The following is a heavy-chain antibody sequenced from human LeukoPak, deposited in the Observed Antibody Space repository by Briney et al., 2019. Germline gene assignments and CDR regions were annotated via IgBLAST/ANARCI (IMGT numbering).Heavy chain of an antibody. V-gene: IGHV4-39*01. Sequence: SETLSLTCTVSGVSISSSGYYWGWIRQPPGKGLAWIASIYYSGSTYYNPSLKSRVTISVDTSKNQLSLKLGSLTAADTAVYYCARHGYSGSYYGLSWFDPWGQGTLVTVSS. CDR2: IYYSGST. CDR1: GVSISSSGYY. D-gene: IGHD1-26*01. J-gene: IGHJ5*02. CDR3: ARHGYSGSYYGLSWFDP.